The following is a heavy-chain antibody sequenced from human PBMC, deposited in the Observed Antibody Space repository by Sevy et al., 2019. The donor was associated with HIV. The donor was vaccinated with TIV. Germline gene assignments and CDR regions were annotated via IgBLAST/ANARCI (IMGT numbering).Heavy chain of an antibody. CDR3: ASDYS. CDR1: GFIFSNYW. J-gene: IGHJ4*02. Sequence: GGSLRLSCGASGFIFSNYWMTRVRQAPGKGLEWVATIKQDGSENYDVDSVKGRFTISRDNAKNSVYLQMNNLRVEDTAMYYCASDYSWGQGTLVTVSS. V-gene: IGHV3-7*01. CDR2: IKQDGSEN.